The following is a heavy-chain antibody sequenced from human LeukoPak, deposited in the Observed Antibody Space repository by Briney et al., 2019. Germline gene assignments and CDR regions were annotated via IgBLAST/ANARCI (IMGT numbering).Heavy chain of an antibody. J-gene: IGHJ3*02. Sequence: GSLRLSCAASGFTFSSYAMSWVRQAPGKGLEWIGEINHSGSTNYNPSLKSRVTISVDTSKNQFSLKLSFVTAADTAMYYCARSDYHNSGSHTVFDAFDIWGQGTRVTVSS. D-gene: IGHD3-10*01. CDR1: GFTFSSYA. V-gene: IGHV4-34*01. CDR2: INHSGST. CDR3: ARSDYHNSGSHTVFDAFDI.